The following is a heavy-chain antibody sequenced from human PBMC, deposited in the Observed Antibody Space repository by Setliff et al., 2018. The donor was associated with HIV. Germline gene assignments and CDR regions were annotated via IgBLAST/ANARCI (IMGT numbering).Heavy chain of an antibody. CDR2: INPNTGVT. CDR3: AREIRSQSLRWFRSSESARIDALDL. J-gene: IGHJ3*01. Sequence: ASVKVSCKAFGYTFTAYYIHWVRRAPGQGLEWMGWINPNTGVTKYVQKFQGWVTMLRDTSLNTASLEFKRLTSDHTAVYYCAREIRSQSLRWFRSSESARIDALDLWGQGTMVTVSS. CDR1: GYTFTAYY. D-gene: IGHD2-21*01. V-gene: IGHV1-2*04.